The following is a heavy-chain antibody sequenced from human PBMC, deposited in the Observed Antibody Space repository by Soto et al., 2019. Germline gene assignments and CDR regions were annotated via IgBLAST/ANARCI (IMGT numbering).Heavy chain of an antibody. D-gene: IGHD3-22*01. CDR3: ARGPESYDSSGYYYVGSRAFDI. CDR2: INHSGST. CDR1: GGSFSGYY. V-gene: IGHV4-34*01. J-gene: IGHJ3*02. Sequence: SETLSLTCAVYGGSFSGYYWSWIRQPPGKGLEWIGEINHSGSTNYNPSLKSRVTISVDTSKNQFSLKLSSVTAADTAVYYCARGPESYDSSGYYYVGSRAFDIWGQGTMVTVSS.